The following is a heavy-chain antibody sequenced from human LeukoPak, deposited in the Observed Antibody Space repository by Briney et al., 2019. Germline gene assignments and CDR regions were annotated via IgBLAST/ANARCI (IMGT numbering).Heavy chain of an antibody. Sequence: SETLSLTCTVSGGSISSGDYYWSWIRQPPGKGLEWIGYIYYSGSTCYNPSLKSRVTISVDTSKNQFSLKLSSVTAADTAVYYCARFTIFGDDYWGQGTLVTVSS. V-gene: IGHV4-30-4*01. J-gene: IGHJ4*02. D-gene: IGHD3-3*01. CDR3: ARFTIFGDDY. CDR2: IYYSGST. CDR1: GGSISSGDYY.